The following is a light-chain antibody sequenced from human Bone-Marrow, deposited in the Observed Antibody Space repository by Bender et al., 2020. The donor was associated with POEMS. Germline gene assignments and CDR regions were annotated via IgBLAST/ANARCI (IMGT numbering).Light chain of an antibody. CDR3: QVWDDDTDDVV. CDR1: NIQYKS. CDR2: YDN. J-gene: IGLJ2*01. V-gene: IGLV3-21*04. Sequence: SYVLTQPPSLSVAPGETARNACGGANIQYKSVSWYQQKAGQTPVLVIFYDNDRPSGISERFSGSNSGSPATLTISGVEAGDEADYYCQVWDDDTDDVVIGGGTKLTVL.